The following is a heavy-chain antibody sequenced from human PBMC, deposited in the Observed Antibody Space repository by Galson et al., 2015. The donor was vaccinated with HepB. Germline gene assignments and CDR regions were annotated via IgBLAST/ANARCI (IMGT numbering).Heavy chain of an antibody. Sequence: SVKVSCKVSGYSVTEVPIHWMRQSAGKGLKWMGGFHPDDGEVIYAQNFQGRITMTEDTSADTAYMELGSLRSEDTAVYFCAVFEWRTNVFDFWGQGTLVTVSS. CDR1: GYSVTEVP. D-gene: IGHD2-8*01. CDR3: AVFEWRTNVFDF. J-gene: IGHJ4*02. V-gene: IGHV1-24*01. CDR2: FHPDDGEV.